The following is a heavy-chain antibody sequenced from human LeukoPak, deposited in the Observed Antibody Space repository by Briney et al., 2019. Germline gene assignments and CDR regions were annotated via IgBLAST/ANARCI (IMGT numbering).Heavy chain of an antibody. D-gene: IGHD2-21*02. CDR2: MNPNTGNA. J-gene: IGHJ3*02. V-gene: IGHV1-8*01. CDR1: GNTFTNYD. CDR3: ARCTGGDCGGAFDI. Sequence: ASVKVPCKTSGNTFTNYDINWLRQATGQGLEWRGWMNPNTGNADPAQKFQGRVTMTRNITISTAYMELSSLRFEDTAVYYCARCTGGDCGGAFDIWGQGTMVTVSS.